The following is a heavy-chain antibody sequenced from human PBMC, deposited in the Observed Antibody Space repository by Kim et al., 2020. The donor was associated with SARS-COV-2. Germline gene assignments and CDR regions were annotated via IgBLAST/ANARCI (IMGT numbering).Heavy chain of an antibody. CDR3: ASLTGSIYPYYYYGMDV. D-gene: IGHD3-9*01. CDR1: GGSISSSSYY. J-gene: IGHJ6*02. V-gene: IGHV4-39*01. CDR2: IYYSGST. Sequence: SETLSLTCTVSGGSISSSSYYWGWIRQPPGKGLEWIGSIYYSGSTYYNPSLKSRVTISVDTSKNQFSLKLSSVTAADTAVYYCASLTGSIYPYYYYGMDVWGQGTTVTVSS.